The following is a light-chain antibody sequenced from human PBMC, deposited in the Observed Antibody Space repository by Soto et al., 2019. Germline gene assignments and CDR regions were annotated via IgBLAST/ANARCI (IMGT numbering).Light chain of an antibody. CDR3: QQLNAYPHN. V-gene: IGKV1-9*01. CDR1: QDITNS. Sequence: DIQLTQSPSFLSASAVDRVTITFRASQDITNSLAWYLQKPGKAPKLLISGASTLQSGVPSRFSGSGSGTEFTLTVSSLQPEDFATYYCQQLNAYPHNFGGGTKVDNK. CDR2: GAS. J-gene: IGKJ4*01.